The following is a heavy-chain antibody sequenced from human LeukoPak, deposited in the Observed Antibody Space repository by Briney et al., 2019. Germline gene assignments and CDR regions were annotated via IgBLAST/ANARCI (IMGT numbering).Heavy chain of an antibody. CDR1: XXSVXXXXXX. V-gene: IGHV4-31*03. CDR3: ARVIXXXGTDY. D-gene: IGHD6-13*01. J-gene: IGHJ4*02. Sequence: SLTCXVXXXSVXXXXXXWXXXXXXPXXXXXWIGYIYYSRNTYYNPSLKSRITISVDTSKNQFSLKLSSVTAADTAVYYCARVIXXXGTDYWGQXXXVTX. CDR2: IYYSRNT.